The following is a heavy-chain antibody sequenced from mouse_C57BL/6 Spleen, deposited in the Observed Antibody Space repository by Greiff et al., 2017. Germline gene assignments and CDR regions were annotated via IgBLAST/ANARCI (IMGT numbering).Heavy chain of an antibody. V-gene: IGHV1-76*01. D-gene: IGHD4-1*01. CDR1: GYTFTDYY. J-gene: IGHJ2*01. CDR3: ARGGNWDDY. Sequence: QVQLQQSGAELVRPGASVKLSCKASGYTFTDYYINWVKQRPGQGLEWIARIYPGSGNTYYNEKFKGKATLTAEKSSSTAYMQLSSLTSEDSAVYFCARGGNWDDYGGQGTTLTVSS. CDR2: IYPGSGNT.